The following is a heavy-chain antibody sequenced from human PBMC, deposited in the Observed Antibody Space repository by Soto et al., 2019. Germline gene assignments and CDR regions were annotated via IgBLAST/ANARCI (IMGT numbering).Heavy chain of an antibody. CDR2: INSDGSRT. Sequence: GGSLRLSCAASGFTFDYYWMHWVRQAPGKGLVWVSRINSDGSRTNYADSVKGRFTISRDNAKNTLYLQMNSLRAEDTAVYYCVRVATGSFNWFDPWGQGTQVTVSS. J-gene: IGHJ5*02. V-gene: IGHV3-74*01. CDR3: VRVATGSFNWFDP. D-gene: IGHD1-26*01. CDR1: GFTFDYYW.